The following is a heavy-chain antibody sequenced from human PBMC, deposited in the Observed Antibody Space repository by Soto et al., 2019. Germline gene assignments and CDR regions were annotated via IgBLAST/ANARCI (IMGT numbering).Heavy chain of an antibody. CDR2: ISAYNGNT. CDR1: GYTFTSYV. J-gene: IGHJ4*02. Sequence: QVQLVQSGAEVKKPGASVKVSCKASGYTFTSYVISCVRQATGQVLEWMGWISAYNGNTNYARKLQGRVTMTTDTSTSTAYMELTSRRSDDTAVYYCARDSPPPREWGQGTLVTVSS. V-gene: IGHV1-18*01. CDR3: ARDSPPPRE.